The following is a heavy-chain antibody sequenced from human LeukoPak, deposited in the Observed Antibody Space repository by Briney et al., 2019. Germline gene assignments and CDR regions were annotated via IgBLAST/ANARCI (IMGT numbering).Heavy chain of an antibody. CDR2: IISSGHT. CDR3: ARGPYYFVY. Sequence: PSETLSLTCTVSGVSISSYHWNWLRQPPGKGLGLIGYIISSGHTNYNPSLRSRVTISGDTSKNQFSLKLSSVTAADTAVYYCARGPYYFVYWGQGTLVTVSS. CDR1: GVSISSYH. V-gene: IGHV4-59*01. J-gene: IGHJ4*02.